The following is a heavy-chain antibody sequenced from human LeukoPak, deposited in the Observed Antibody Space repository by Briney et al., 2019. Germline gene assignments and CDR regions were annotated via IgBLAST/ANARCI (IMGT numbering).Heavy chain of an antibody. CDR2: ISGSGGST. CDR1: GFTFSSYA. V-gene: IGHV3-23*01. Sequence: EGSLRLSCAASGFTFSSYAMSWVRQAPGKGLEWVSAISGSGGSTYYADSVKGRFTISRGNSKNTLYLQMNSLRAEDTAVYYCAKGPTDYGDCYFDYWGQGTLVTVSS. CDR3: AKGPTDYGDCYFDY. D-gene: IGHD4-17*01. J-gene: IGHJ4*02.